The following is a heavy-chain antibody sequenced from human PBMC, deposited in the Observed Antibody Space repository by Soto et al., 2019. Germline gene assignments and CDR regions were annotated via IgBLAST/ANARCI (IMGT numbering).Heavy chain of an antibody. J-gene: IGHJ5*02. CDR2: ISKDGSNR. D-gene: IGHD3-16*02. Sequence: QVQLVESVGVVVQPGRSLRRSCAASGFTFSNYAMHLVRQAPGKGLEWVAVISKDGSNRYYADSVKGRFTISRDNSKNSVYLQMNSLRAEETAVYYCARDLYQFDPRGQRTLVTVSS. V-gene: IGHV3-30-3*01. CDR3: ARDLYQFDP. CDR1: GFTFSNYA.